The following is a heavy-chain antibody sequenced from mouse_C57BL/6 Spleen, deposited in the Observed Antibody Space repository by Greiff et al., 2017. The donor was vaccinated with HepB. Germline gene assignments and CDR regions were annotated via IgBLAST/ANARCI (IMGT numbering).Heavy chain of an antibody. J-gene: IGHJ2*01. CDR3: TRHYGNYYFDY. Sequence: QVQLQQSGAELVRPGASVTLSCKASGYTFTDYEMHWVKQTPVHGLEWIGAIDPETGGTAYNQKFKGKAILTADKSSSTAYMELRSLTSEDSAVYYCTRHYGNYYFDYWGQGTTLTVSS. CDR1: GYTFTDYE. CDR2: IDPETGGT. V-gene: IGHV1-15*01. D-gene: IGHD2-1*01.